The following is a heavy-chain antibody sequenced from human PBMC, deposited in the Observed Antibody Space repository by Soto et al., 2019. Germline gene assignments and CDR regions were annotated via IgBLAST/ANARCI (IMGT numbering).Heavy chain of an antibody. V-gene: IGHV3-53*01. CDR2: IYSGGST. J-gene: IGHJ2*01. D-gene: IGHD3-16*01. Sequence: EVQLVESGGGFIQPGGSLRLSCAATGFPVSSNYMRWFRQAPGKGLEWGSVIYSGGSTYYADFVKGRFTISRDNSKNTVYLQMNSRRADDTAVDSCARVLGNCYSDLWCRRTLVTVSS. CDR3: ARVLGNCYSDL. CDR1: GFPVSSNY.